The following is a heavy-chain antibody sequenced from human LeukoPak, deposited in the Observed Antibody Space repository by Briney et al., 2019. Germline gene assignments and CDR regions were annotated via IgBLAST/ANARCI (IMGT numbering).Heavy chain of an antibody. D-gene: IGHD4-17*01. Sequence: GGSLRLSCAASGFTFSSYAMSWVRQAPGKGLEWVSAISGSGGSTYYADSVKGRFTISRDNSKNTLYLQMNSLRAEDTAVYYCAKVPDPTVTPPSHYWGQGTLVTVSS. J-gene: IGHJ4*02. CDR3: AKVPDPTVTPPSHY. CDR1: GFTFSSYA. V-gene: IGHV3-23*01. CDR2: ISGSGGST.